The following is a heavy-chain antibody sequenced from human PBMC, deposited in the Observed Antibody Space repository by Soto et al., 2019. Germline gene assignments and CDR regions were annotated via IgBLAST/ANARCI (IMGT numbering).Heavy chain of an antibody. V-gene: IGHV3-48*01. J-gene: IGHJ5*02. CDR3: ARIVFLEWLLEGLDP. D-gene: IGHD3-3*01. CDR2: ISSSSSTI. Sequence: PGGSLRLSCAASGFTFSSYSMNWVRQAPGKGLEWVSYISSSSSTIYYADSVRGRFTISRDNAKNSLYLQMNSLRAEDTAVYYCARIVFLEWLLEGLDPWGQGTLVTVSS. CDR1: GFTFSSYS.